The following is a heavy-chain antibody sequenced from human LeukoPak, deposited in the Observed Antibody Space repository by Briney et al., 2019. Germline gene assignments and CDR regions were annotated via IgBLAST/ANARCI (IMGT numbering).Heavy chain of an antibody. J-gene: IGHJ3*02. V-gene: IGHV3-9*03. CDR3: AKNMISAGRGTFDI. CDR1: GFTFDDFA. CDR2: ISWNSGAI. D-gene: IGHD1-14*01. Sequence: PGGSLRLSCAASGFTFDDFAMHWVRQAPGKGLEWVSSISWNSGAIGYADSVKGRFPISRDNAKNSLYLQMNSLRAEDMALYYCAKNMISAGRGTFDIWGQGTMVTVSS.